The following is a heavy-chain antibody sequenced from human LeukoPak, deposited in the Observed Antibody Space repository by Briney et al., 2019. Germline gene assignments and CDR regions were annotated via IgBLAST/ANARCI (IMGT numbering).Heavy chain of an antibody. Sequence: GGSLRLSCAASGFTFSSYGMSWVRQPPGKGLDWVSAISGSGGSTYYADSVKGRFTISRDNSKNTLYLQMNSLRAEDTAVYYCAKGAKRVVTATPFDLWGRGTLVTVSS. J-gene: IGHJ2*01. CDR3: AKGAKRVVTATPFDL. D-gene: IGHD2-21*02. CDR2: ISGSGGST. CDR1: GFTFSSYG. V-gene: IGHV3-23*01.